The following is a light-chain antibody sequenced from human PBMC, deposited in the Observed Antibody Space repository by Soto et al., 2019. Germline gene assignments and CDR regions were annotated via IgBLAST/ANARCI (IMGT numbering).Light chain of an antibody. CDR3: QQYGSSPIT. V-gene: IGKV1D-8*03. J-gene: IGKJ5*01. CDR2: AAS. Sequence: VIWMTQSPSFLSASTVDRVTITCLISQDISSYLAWYQQKPGKAPDLLIYAASTLQSGVPSRFRGSGSGTEFTLTISRLEPEDFAVYYCQQYGSSPITCGQGTRLEIK. CDR1: QDISSY.